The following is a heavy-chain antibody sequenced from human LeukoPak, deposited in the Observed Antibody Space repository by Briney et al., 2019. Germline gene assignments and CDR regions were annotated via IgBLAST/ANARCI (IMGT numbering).Heavy chain of an antibody. Sequence: SETLSLTCAVYGGSFSGYYWSWIRQPPGKGLEWIGEINHSGSTNYNPSLKSRVTISVGTSKNQFSLKLSSVTAADTAVYYCARKNRGIFDYWGQGTLVTVSS. CDR3: ARKNRGIFDY. D-gene: IGHD3-10*01. CDR2: INHSGST. CDR1: GGSFSGYY. J-gene: IGHJ4*02. V-gene: IGHV4-34*01.